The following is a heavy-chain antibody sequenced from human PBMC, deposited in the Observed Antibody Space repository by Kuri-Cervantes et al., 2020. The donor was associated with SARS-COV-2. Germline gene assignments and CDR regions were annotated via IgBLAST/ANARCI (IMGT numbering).Heavy chain of an antibody. J-gene: IGHJ6*03. D-gene: IGHD3-10*01. CDR2: ISGSGGST. V-gene: IGHV3-23*01. CDR3: AKGGYTAGEWYYYYYMDV. CDR1: GFTFSSYA. Sequence: LSLTCAASGFTFSSYAMSWVRQAPGKGLEWVSGISGSGGSTYYADSVKGRFTISRDNSKNTLYLQMNSLRAEDTAVYYCAKGGYTAGEWYYYYYMDVWGKGTTVTVSS.